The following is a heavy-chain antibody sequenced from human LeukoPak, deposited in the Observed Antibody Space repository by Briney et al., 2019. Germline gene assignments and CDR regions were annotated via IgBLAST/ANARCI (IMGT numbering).Heavy chain of an antibody. CDR1: GGSISSYY. Sequence: SETLPLTCTVSGGSISSYYWSWIRQPPGKGLEWIGYIYYSGSTNYNPSLKSRVTISVDTSKNQFSLKLSSVTAADTAVYYCARGRSGSSRGLDYWGQGTLVTVSS. CDR3: ARGRSGSSRGLDY. V-gene: IGHV4-59*01. D-gene: IGHD1-26*01. CDR2: IYYSGST. J-gene: IGHJ4*02.